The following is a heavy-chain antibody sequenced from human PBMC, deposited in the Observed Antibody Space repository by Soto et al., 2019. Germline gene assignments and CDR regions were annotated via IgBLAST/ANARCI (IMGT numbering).Heavy chain of an antibody. CDR2: IYRDDDK. J-gene: IGHJ4*02. CDR1: GFSLSTREVG. D-gene: IGHD3-10*01. V-gene: IGHV2-5*02. CDR3: AHRAYYYGSGSYYTH. Sequence: QITLKESGPTLVKPTQTLTLTCTFSGFSLSTREVGVGWIRQPPGKALEWLALIYRDDDKRYRPSLKSRLTIVEDTSKYLVILVMTNMDPEDTATYYCAHRAYYYGSGSYYTHWGQGILVTVSS.